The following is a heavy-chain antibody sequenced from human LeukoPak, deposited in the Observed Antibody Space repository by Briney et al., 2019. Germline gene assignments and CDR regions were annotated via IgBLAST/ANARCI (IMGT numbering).Heavy chain of an antibody. D-gene: IGHD6-19*01. CDR2: INPNSGGT. CDR3: ARDEGTVAGRGFDP. V-gene: IGHV1-2*02. Sequence: ASVKVSCKASGYTFTGYYMHWVRQAPGRGLEWMGWINPNSGGTNYAQKFQGRVTMTRDTSISTAYMELSRLRSDDTAVYYCARDEGTVAGRGFDPWGQGTLVTVSS. CDR1: GYTFTGYY. J-gene: IGHJ5*02.